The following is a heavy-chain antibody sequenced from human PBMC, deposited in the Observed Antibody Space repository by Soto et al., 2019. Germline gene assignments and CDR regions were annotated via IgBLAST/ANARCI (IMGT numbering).Heavy chain of an antibody. Sequence: SETLSLTCTVSGGSISGYFWSWIRQPPGKGLEWIAYIYSSEYTDYNPSLKSRVTISVDTPNNQFSLRLRSVTAADTAVYYCASYWDEAGDWYAFYYRGQGTPVTVSS. CDR3: ASYWDEAGDWYAFYY. D-gene: IGHD2-21*02. V-gene: IGHV4-59*08. J-gene: IGHJ4*02. CDR1: GGSISGYF. CDR2: IYSSEYT.